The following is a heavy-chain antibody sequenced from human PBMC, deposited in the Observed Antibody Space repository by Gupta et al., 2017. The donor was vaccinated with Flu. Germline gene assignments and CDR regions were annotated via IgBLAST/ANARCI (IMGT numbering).Heavy chain of an antibody. CDR1: GGSISSYY. V-gene: IGHV4-59*01. D-gene: IGHD3-16*01. J-gene: IGHJ4*02. Sequence: GGSISSYYWSWIRQPPGKGLEWIGYIYYSGSTNYNPSLKSRVTISVDTSKNQFSLKLSSVTAADTAVYYCARGWGSSDFDYWGQGTLVTVSS. CDR2: IYYSGST. CDR3: ARGWGSSDFDY.